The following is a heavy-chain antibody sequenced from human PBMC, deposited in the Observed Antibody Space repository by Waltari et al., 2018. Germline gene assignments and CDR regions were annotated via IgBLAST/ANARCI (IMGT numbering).Heavy chain of an antibody. D-gene: IGHD3-22*01. CDR3: ASPGVYYDSSTFDY. CDR2: INPNSGGT. V-gene: IGHV1-2*02. CDR1: GYTFTGYY. J-gene: IGHJ4*02. Sequence: QVQLVQSGAEVKKPGASVKVSCKASGYTFTGYYMHWVRQAPGQGLEWMGWINPNSGGTNYAQKVQGRVTMTRDTSISTAYMELSRLRSDDTAVYYCASPGVYYDSSTFDYWGQGTLVTVSS.